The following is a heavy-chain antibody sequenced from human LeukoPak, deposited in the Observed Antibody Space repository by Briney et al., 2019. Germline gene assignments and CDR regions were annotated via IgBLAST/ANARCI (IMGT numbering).Heavy chain of an antibody. J-gene: IGHJ6*02. D-gene: IGHD2-21*01. Sequence: GGSLRLSCAASGFTFNTYSMNWVRQAPGKGLEWVSGISGSGGSTYYADSVKGRFTISRDNSKNTLYLQMNSLRAEDTAIYYCAKGVAPAGYYYGMDVWGQGTTVTVSS. V-gene: IGHV3-23*01. CDR2: ISGSGGST. CDR1: GFTFNTYS. CDR3: AKGVAPAGYYYGMDV.